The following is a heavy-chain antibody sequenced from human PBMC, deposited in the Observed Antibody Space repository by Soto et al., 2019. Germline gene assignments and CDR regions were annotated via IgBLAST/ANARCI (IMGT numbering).Heavy chain of an antibody. V-gene: IGHV4-39*01. CDR1: GGSIRSGSNY. D-gene: IGHD3-10*01. CDR2: VYYNGNT. Sequence: QLQLQESGPRLVKPSETLSLICSVSGGSIRSGSNYWAWIRQPPGKGLDWIVTVYYNGNTYYNASLKRRGTISADTSTNQFSLQLSSVSAADKAVYYCVRQTIVLGVLRWFDPWGQGTLVTVSS. CDR3: VRQTIVLGVLRWFDP. J-gene: IGHJ5*02.